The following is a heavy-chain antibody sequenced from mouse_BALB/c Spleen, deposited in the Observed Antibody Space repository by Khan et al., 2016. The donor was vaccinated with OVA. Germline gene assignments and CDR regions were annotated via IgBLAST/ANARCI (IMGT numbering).Heavy chain of an antibody. J-gene: IGHJ2*01. CDR3: GRFSGGY. D-gene: IGHD1-1*02. V-gene: IGHV9-3-1*01. CDR2: MNPYTGEP. CDR1: GYTFKDYV. Sequence: QIQLVESGPELKKPGATVKISCKAFGYTFKDYVMNWVKQSPGEGLKWMGWMNPYTGEPTYADDFEDRFAFSLETSANTAYLQLSSLTDEDTATYIAGRFSGGYWGQGTALTVSS.